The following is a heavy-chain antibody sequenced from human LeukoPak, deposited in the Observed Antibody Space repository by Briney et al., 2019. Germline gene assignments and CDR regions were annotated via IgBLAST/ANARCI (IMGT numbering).Heavy chain of an antibody. CDR1: GFTFSSYA. J-gene: IGHJ4*02. CDR2: ISYDGSNK. V-gene: IGHV3-30-3*01. CDR3: ARDVFAEPAAEDDY. D-gene: IGHD2-2*01. Sequence: PGGSLRLSCAASGFTFSSYAMHWVRQAPGKGLEWVAVISYDGSNKYYADSVKGRFTISRDNSKNTLYLQMNSLRAEDTAVYYCARDVFAEPAAEDDYWGQGTLVTVSS.